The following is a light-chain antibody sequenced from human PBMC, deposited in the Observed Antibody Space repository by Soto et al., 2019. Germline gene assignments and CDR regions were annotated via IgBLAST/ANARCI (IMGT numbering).Light chain of an antibody. V-gene: IGKV3D-11*01. CDR2: DAS. Sequence: SRSPCSLYDSTGDRVAITCRASQDIGSFLAWYQQKPGKAPKLLIYDASNRATGIPARFSGSGSGTDFTLTISSLEPEDFAVYYCQQRSNWQLPFGGGGNV. J-gene: IGKJ4*01. CDR3: QQRSNWQLP. CDR1: QDIGSF.